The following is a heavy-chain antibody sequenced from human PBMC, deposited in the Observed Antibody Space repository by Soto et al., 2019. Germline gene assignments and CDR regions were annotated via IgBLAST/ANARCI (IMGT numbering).Heavy chain of an antibody. CDR1: GFTFSNYA. J-gene: IGHJ4*02. Sequence: EVQLLESGGGLVQPGGSLGLSCTASGFTFSNYAMSWVRQAPGKGLEWVSSISDSGFSTYSADSVKGRYTISRDNSKNTLYLQMDSLRAEDTAVYYCAKKGASITAQFDYWGQGTLVTVSS. CDR3: AKKGASITAQFDY. CDR2: ISDSGFST. V-gene: IGHV3-23*01. D-gene: IGHD6-6*01.